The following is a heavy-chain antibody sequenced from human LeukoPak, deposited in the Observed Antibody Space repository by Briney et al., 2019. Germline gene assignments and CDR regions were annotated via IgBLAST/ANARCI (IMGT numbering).Heavy chain of an antibody. D-gene: IGHD3-10*01. J-gene: IGHJ1*01. V-gene: IGHV3-9*01. Sequence: GRSLRLSCAASGFTFDDYAMHWVRQAPGEGLEWVSGISWNSGSIGYADSVKGRFTISRDNAKNSLYLQMNSLRAEDTALYYCAKGDVLLWFGEFQHWGQGTLVTVSS. CDR1: GFTFDDYA. CDR2: ISWNSGSI. CDR3: AKGDVLLWFGEFQH.